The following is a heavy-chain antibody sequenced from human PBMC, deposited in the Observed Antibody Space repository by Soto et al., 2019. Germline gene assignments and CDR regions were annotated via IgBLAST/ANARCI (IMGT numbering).Heavy chain of an antibody. D-gene: IGHD3-10*01. CDR2: IIPIFGTA. Sequence: SVKVSCKASGGTFSSYAISWVRQAPGQGLEWMGGIIPIFGTANYAQKFQGRVTITADKSTSTAYMELSSLRSEDTAVYYCARDPRYGSGSYNYYYGMDVWGQGTTVTVYS. V-gene: IGHV1-69*06. CDR3: ARDPRYGSGSYNYYYGMDV. CDR1: GGTFSSYA. J-gene: IGHJ6*02.